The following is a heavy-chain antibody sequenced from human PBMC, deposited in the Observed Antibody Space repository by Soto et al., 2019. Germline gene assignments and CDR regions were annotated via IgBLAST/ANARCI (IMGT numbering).Heavy chain of an antibody. CDR1: GFTFSSYA. J-gene: IGHJ4*02. D-gene: IGHD3-16*01. CDR2: ISGSGGST. CDR3: AKRRGEQGCFDY. V-gene: IGHV3-23*01. Sequence: ESGGGLVQPGGSLRLSCAASGFTFSSYAMSWVRQAPGKGLEWVSAISGSGGSTYYADPVKGRFTISRDNSKNTLYLQMNSLRAEDTAVYYGAKRRGEQGCFDYWGQGTLVTVSS.